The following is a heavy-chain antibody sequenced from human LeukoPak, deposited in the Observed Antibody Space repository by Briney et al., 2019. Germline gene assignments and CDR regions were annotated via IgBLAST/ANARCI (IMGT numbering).Heavy chain of an antibody. V-gene: IGHV3-30*18. D-gene: IGHD1-26*01. CDR3: AKDRGSYGDLDY. J-gene: IGHJ4*02. Sequence: GGSLRLSCAASGFTFSSYGMHWVRQAPGKGLEWVAVISYDGSNKYYADSVKGRFTISRGNSKNTLYLQMNSLRAEDTAVYYCAKDRGSYGDLDYWGQGTLVTVSS. CDR2: ISYDGSNK. CDR1: GFTFSSYG.